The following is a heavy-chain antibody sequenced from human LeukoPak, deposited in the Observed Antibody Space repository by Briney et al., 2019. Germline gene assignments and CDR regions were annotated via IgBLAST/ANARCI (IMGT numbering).Heavy chain of an antibody. Sequence: PGGSLRPSCAASGFTFSSYSMNWVRQAPGKGLEWVSSISSSSSYIYYADSVKGRFTISRDNAKNSLYLQMNSLRAEDTAVYYCARLGEKADFDYWGQGTLVTVSS. CDR3: ARLGEKADFDY. J-gene: IGHJ4*02. CDR2: ISSSSSYI. CDR1: GFTFSSYS. D-gene: IGHD3-16*01. V-gene: IGHV3-21*01.